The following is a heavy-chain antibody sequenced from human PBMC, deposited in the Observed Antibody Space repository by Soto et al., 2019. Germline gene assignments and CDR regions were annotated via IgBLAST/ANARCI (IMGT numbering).Heavy chain of an antibody. V-gene: IGHV4-59*01. J-gene: IGHJ3*02. Sequence: SETLSLTCTVSGGSISSYYRSWIRQPPGKGLEWIGYIYYSGSTNYKPSLKSRVTISVDTSKNQLSLKLSSVTAADPAVDYCARDIGGYYYGSSGPLNAFLIWRPGTMVTV. D-gene: IGHD3-22*01. CDR1: GGSISSYY. CDR3: ARDIGGYYYGSSGPLNAFLI. CDR2: IYYSGST.